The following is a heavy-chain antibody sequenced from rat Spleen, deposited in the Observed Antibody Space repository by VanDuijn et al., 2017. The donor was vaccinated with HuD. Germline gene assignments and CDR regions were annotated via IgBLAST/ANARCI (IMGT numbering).Heavy chain of an antibody. CDR1: GFTFSNFY. D-gene: IGHD5-1*01. Sequence: EVQLVESGGGLVQPGRSTKLSCAASGFTFSNFYLAWVRQAPTKGLEWVASISSGGGNTYYRDSVKGRFTISRDNAKSTLYLQMNSLRSEDTATYYCARHGLGSWYFDFWGPGTMVTVSS. CDR3: ARHGLGSWYFDF. V-gene: IGHV5-25*01. J-gene: IGHJ1*01. CDR2: ISSGGGNT.